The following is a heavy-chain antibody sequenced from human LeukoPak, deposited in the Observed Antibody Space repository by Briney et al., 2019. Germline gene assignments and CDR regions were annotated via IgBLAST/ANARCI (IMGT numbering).Heavy chain of an antibody. V-gene: IGHV3-30-3*01. CDR3: ARGAMYGSSNYNRFDP. CDR2: ISQDGNTK. D-gene: IGHD6-13*01. Sequence: PGGSLRLSCAASGFTFSSYVFHWVRQAPGKGLDWVAVISQDGNTKFHADSVRGRFTISRDNSKNTLYLQMDSLRAEDTAVYYCARGAMYGSSNYNRFDPWGQGTLVTVSS. J-gene: IGHJ5*02. CDR1: GFTFSSYV.